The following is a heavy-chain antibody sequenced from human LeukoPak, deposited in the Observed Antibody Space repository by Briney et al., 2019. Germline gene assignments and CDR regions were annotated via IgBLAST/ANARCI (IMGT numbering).Heavy chain of an antibody. J-gene: IGHJ4*02. Sequence: SETLSLTCPVYGRAISSSSYSWGWIRQPPGKGLEWIGRFYYSGSTYYNPSPKSRVTISVNTTKNQFPLKLISVTAADAAVYYCARRHSSGWYHFDYWGQGTLVTVSS. CDR2: FYYSGST. V-gene: IGHV4-39*01. CDR3: ARRHSSGWYHFDY. CDR1: GRAISSSSYS. D-gene: IGHD6-19*01.